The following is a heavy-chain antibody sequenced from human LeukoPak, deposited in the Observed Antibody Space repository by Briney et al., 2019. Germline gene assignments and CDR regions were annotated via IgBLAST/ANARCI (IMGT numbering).Heavy chain of an antibody. CDR2: ISWNSGSI. Sequence: GGSLRLSCAASGFTFDDYAMHWVRQAPGKGLEWVSGISWNSGSIGYADSAKGRFTISRDNAKNSLYLQMNSLRAEDTALYYCAKDTDGSGSYYPFDYWGQGTLVTVSS. D-gene: IGHD3-10*01. CDR1: GFTFDDYA. CDR3: AKDTDGSGSYYPFDY. V-gene: IGHV3-9*01. J-gene: IGHJ4*02.